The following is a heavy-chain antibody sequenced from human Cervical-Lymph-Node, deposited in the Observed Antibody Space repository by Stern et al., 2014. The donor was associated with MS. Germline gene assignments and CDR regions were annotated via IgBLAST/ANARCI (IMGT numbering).Heavy chain of an antibody. J-gene: IGHJ6*02. CDR1: GLTFSASG. CDR3: ARDPTDIVVVPAARYGMDV. Sequence: VQLVESGGGVVQPGRPLRPSCAASGLTFSASGMHWVRQAPGKGLEWVXVLWNGGTKKVYADSVKGRFTISRDNSKNTLYLQMNSLRVEDTAVYYCARDPTDIVVVPAARYGMDVWGQGTTVTVSS. CDR2: LWNGGTKK. D-gene: IGHD2-2*01. V-gene: IGHV3-33*01.